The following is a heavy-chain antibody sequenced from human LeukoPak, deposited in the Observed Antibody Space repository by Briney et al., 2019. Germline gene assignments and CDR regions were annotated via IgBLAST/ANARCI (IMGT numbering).Heavy chain of an antibody. J-gene: IGHJ4*02. D-gene: IGHD3-10*01. V-gene: IGHV1-69*05. Sequence: ASVKVSCKAPGDTFSKYAIRWVRLAPGQGLEWMGGSIPMYGTANSAQKFQGRLTFNTDDSTSTTYLELSSLRPEDTALYYCARVVLLYGSGTYLDVWGQGTLVTVSS. CDR3: ARVVLLYGSGTYLDV. CDR2: SIPMYGTA. CDR1: GDTFSKYA.